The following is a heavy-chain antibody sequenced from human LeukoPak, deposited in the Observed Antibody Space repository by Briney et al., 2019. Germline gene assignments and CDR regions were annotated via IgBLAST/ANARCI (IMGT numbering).Heavy chain of an antibody. Sequence: GGSLRLSCAASGFTFSSYSMNWVRQASGKGLEWVSSISSSSSYIYYADSVKGRFTISRDNAKNSLYLQMNSLRAEDTAVYYCARATNTNWNSYNGMDVWGQGTTVTVSS. J-gene: IGHJ6*02. CDR2: ISSSSSYI. V-gene: IGHV3-21*01. CDR1: GFTFSSYS. D-gene: IGHD1-1*01. CDR3: ARATNTNWNSYNGMDV.